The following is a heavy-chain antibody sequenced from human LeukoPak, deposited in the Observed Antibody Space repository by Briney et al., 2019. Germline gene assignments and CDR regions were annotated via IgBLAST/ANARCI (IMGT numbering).Heavy chain of an antibody. CDR3: ACVMYSYGPIDY. CDR2: ISYDGSDK. CDR1: GFTFNNYA. D-gene: IGHD1-26*01. V-gene: IGHV3-30-3*01. J-gene: IGHJ4*02. Sequence: PGRSLRLSCAVSGFTFNNYAMHWVRQAPGKGLEWVSVISYDGSDKHYADSVQGRFTISRDNSKNTLYLQMNSLRAEDTAVYYCACVMYSYGPIDYWGQGTLVTVSS.